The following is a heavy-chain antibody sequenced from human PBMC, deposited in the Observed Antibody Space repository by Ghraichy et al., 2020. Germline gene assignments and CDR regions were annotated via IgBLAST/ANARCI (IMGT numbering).Heavy chain of an antibody. CDR3: ASGRWLQRYLDY. CDR2: AYHSGIT. J-gene: IGHJ4*02. Sequence: SETLSLTCTVSGYSISSGYYWGWIRQPPGKGLEWIGNAYHSGITYYNPSLKSRVTISLDTSKNQFSLKLSSVTAADTAVYYCASGRWLQRYLDYWGQGILVTVAS. V-gene: IGHV4-38-2*02. CDR1: GYSISSGYY. D-gene: IGHD5-24*01.